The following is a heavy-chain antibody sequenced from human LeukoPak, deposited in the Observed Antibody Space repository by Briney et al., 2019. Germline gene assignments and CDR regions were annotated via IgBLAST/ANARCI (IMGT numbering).Heavy chain of an antibody. CDR1: GFTFSSYE. J-gene: IGHJ4*02. Sequence: GGSLRLSCEASGFTFSSYEMNWVRQAPGKGLEWLSYISSGSSSIFYADSVKGRFTISRDNAKNSLYLQMNSLRAEDTAVDYCARGGIAARFAYWGQGTLVTVSS. D-gene: IGHD6-6*01. CDR3: ARGGIAARFAY. CDR2: ISSGSSSI. V-gene: IGHV3-48*03.